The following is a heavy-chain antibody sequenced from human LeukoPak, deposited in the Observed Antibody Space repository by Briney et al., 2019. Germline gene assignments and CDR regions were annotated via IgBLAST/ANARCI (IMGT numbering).Heavy chain of an antibody. CDR3: ARGAPGSYYFDY. Sequence: GASVKVSCKASGGTFSSYAISWVRQAPGQGLEWMGRIIPIFGTANYAQKFQGRVTITADKSTSTAYMELSSLRSEDTAVYYCARGAPGSYYFDYWGQGTLVTVSS. V-gene: IGHV1-69*06. D-gene: IGHD1-26*01. J-gene: IGHJ4*02. CDR2: IIPIFGTA. CDR1: GGTFSSYA.